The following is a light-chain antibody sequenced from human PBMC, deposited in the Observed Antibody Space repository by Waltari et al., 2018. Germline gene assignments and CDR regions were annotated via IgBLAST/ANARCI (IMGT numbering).Light chain of an antibody. CDR2: GAS. Sequence: EIVLTQSPGTLSLSPGDRATLSCRASQSVSSNYLAWYQQKPGQAPRLLIYGASSRATGIPDRFSGSGSGTDFTLTISRLEPEDFAMYYCQQYGSSPQTFGQGTKVEIK. CDR1: QSVSSNY. CDR3: QQYGSSPQT. V-gene: IGKV3-20*01. J-gene: IGKJ1*01.